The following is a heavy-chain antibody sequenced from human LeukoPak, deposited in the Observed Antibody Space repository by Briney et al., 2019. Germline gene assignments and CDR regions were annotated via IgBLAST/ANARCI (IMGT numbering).Heavy chain of an antibody. D-gene: IGHD1-26*01. Sequence: PGGSLRLSCAVSGFTFSSYGMHWVRQAPGKGLEWVAVVSYDGSNKYYVDSVKGRFTISRDNSKNTLYLQMNSLRTEDTAVYYCATGGNLVGANQGLGAFDIWGQGTMVTVSS. CDR2: VSYDGSNK. CDR1: GFTFSSYG. J-gene: IGHJ3*02. V-gene: IGHV3-30*03. CDR3: ATGGNLVGANQGLGAFDI.